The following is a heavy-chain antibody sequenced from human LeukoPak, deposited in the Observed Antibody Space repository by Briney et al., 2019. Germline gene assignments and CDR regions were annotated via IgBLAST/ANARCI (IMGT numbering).Heavy chain of an antibody. CDR1: GFTFSSYS. CDR2: ISSSSSYI. V-gene: IGHV3-21*01. Sequence: GGSLRLSCVASGFTFSSYSMNWVRQAPGKGLEWVSSISSSSSYIYYADSVKGRFTISRDNAKNSLYLQMNSLRAEDTAVYYCARLSSYYYDSSGYYRLDPIDYWGQGTLVTVSS. CDR3: ARLSSYYYDSSGYYRLDPIDY. J-gene: IGHJ4*02. D-gene: IGHD3-22*01.